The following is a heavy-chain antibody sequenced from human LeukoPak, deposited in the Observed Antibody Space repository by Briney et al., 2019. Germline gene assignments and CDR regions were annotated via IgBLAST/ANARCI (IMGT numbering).Heavy chain of an antibody. V-gene: IGHV3-23*01. D-gene: IGHD3-16*02. J-gene: IGHJ4*02. Sequence: GGSLGLSCAASGFTFSSYAMSWVRQAPGNGLEWVSAISGSCGSTYYTDSVKGQFTISRDNSKNTLYLQMNSLRAGDTAVYYCAKNRRVVIPFDYWGQGTLVTVSS. CDR2: ISGSCGST. CDR1: GFTFSSYA. CDR3: AKNRRVVIPFDY.